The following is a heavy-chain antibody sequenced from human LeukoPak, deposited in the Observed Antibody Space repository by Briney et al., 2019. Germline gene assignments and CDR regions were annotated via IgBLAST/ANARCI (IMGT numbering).Heavy chain of an antibody. D-gene: IGHD3-3*01. Sequence: ASVKVSCKASGYTFTSYGISWVRQAPGQGLEWMEWISAYNGNTNYAQKLQGRVTMTTDTSTSTAYMELRSLRSDDTAVYYCARAGGITIFGVVYTYNWFDPWGQGTLVTVSS. CDR3: ARAGGITIFGVVYTYNWFDP. V-gene: IGHV1-18*01. J-gene: IGHJ5*02. CDR2: ISAYNGNT. CDR1: GYTFTSYG.